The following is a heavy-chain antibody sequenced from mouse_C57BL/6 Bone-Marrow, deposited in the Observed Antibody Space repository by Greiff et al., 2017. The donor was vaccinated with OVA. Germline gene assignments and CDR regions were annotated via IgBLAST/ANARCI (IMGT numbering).Heavy chain of an antibody. Sequence: QVQLKQPGAELVRPGSSVKLSCKASGYTFTSYWMHWVKHRPIQGLEWIGNIDPSDSETHYNQKFKDKATLTVDKSSSTAYMKLSSLTSEDSAVYYCAREGTTVVAPYYFDYWGQGTTLTVSS. D-gene: IGHD1-1*01. CDR2: IDPSDSET. CDR3: AREGTTVVAPYYFDY. J-gene: IGHJ2*01. CDR1: GYTFTSYW. V-gene: IGHV1-52*01.